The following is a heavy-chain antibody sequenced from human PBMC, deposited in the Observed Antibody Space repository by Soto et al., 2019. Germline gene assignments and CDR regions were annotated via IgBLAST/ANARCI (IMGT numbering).Heavy chain of an antibody. CDR2: IYYSGST. CDR1: GGSISSGDYY. J-gene: IGHJ5*02. D-gene: IGHD3-3*01. CDR3: ARWWSGSRQGFDP. V-gene: IGHV4-31*03. Sequence: QVQLQESGPGLVKPSQTLSLTCTVSGGSISSGDYYWSWIRQHPGKGLEWIGYIYYSGSTDYNPPLKSRGTISVGTSKARFPLKRRSVTAAETAVYYCARWWSGSRQGFDPWGQGTRVTVSS.